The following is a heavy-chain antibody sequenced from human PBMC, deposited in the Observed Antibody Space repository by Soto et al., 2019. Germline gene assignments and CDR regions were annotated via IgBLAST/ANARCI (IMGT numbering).Heavy chain of an antibody. CDR1: GYSFTSYW. V-gene: IGHV5-51*01. Sequence: GESLKISCKGSGYSFTSYWIGWVRRMPGKGLEWMGIIYPGDSDTRYSPSFQGQVTISADKSISTAYLQWSSLKASDTAMYYCARGPTRYYDSSGYSYYFDYWGQGTLVTVSS. CDR3: ARGPTRYYDSSGYSYYFDY. D-gene: IGHD3-22*01. CDR2: IYPGDSDT. J-gene: IGHJ4*02.